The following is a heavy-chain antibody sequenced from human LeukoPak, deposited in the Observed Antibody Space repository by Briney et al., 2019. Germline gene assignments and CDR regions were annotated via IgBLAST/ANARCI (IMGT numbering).Heavy chain of an antibody. D-gene: IGHD4-17*01. CDR2: ISSSSSYI. CDR3: ARAMTTVTTGY. CDR1: GFTFSSYS. V-gene: IGHV3-21*01. J-gene: IGHJ4*02. Sequence: PGGSLRLSCAASGFTFSSYSMNWARQAPGKGLEWVSSISSSSSYIYYADSVKGRFTISRDNAKNSLYLQMNSLRAEDTAVYYCARAMTTVTTGYWGQGTLVTVSS.